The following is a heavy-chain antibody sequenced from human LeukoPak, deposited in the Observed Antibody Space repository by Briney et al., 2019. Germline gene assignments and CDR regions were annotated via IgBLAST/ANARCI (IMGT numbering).Heavy chain of an antibody. CDR2: IYSGGTT. Sequence: PGGSLRLSCTASGFTVSNNYMNWVRQAPGKGLEWVALIYSGGTTNYADSVKGRFTIPRDNSKNTLYLQMTNVRVEDTAVYYCARDPPGIAASVSGGWGQGTLVTVSS. CDR1: GFTVSNNY. J-gene: IGHJ4*02. D-gene: IGHD6-13*01. CDR3: ARDPPGIAASVSGG. V-gene: IGHV3-53*01.